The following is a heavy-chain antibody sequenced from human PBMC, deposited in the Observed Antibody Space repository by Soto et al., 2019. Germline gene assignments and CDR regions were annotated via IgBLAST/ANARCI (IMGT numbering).Heavy chain of an antibody. CDR3: ASAAAYYDSVWGCYRSVRWFAP. Sequence: QVQLQESGPGLVKPSETLSLTCTVSGGSISSYYWSWIRQPPGKGLEWIGYIYYSGSTNYNPSLKXXXPVPRSPSTNXXSXKXXSVTAADTAVYYCASAAAYYDSVWGCYRSVRWFAPWGQGTLVTVSS. CDR1: GGSISSYY. V-gene: IGHV4-59*01. CDR2: IYYSGST. D-gene: IGHD3-16*02. J-gene: IGHJ5*02.